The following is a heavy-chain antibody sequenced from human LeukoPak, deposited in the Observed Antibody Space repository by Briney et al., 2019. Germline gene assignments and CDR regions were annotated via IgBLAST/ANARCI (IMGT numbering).Heavy chain of an antibody. D-gene: IGHD1/OR15-1a*01. CDR2: INYNGENT. V-gene: IGHV3-20*04. Sequence: GGSLRLSCAASGFTFDDSGMNWVRQAPGKGLEWVSGINYNGENTRYADSVKGRFTISRDNAKNTLYLQMNSLRAEDTAVYYCARGESLEQSVVHWGQGTLVTVSS. J-gene: IGHJ5*02. CDR1: GFTFDDSG. CDR3: ARGESLEQSVVH.